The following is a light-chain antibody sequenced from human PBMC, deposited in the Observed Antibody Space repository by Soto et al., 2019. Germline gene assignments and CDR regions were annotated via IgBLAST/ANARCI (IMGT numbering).Light chain of an antibody. J-gene: IGKJ2*01. CDR3: QQYGSSPYT. V-gene: IGKV3-20*01. CDR2: GAS. Sequence: EIVLTQSPGTLSLSPGERATLSCRASQSVSSSYLAWYQQKPGQATRLLIYGASSRATGIPDRFSGSGSGTDFNLTISRLEPEDFAVYYCQQYGSSPYTFGQGTQLEIK. CDR1: QSVSSSY.